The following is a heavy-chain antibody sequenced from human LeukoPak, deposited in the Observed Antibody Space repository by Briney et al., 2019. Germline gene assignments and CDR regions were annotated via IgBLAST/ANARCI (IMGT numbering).Heavy chain of an antibody. V-gene: IGHV4-59*01. J-gene: IGHJ2*01. D-gene: IGHD6-13*01. CDR2: IYYSGST. CDR1: GGSISSYY. CDR3: ARASGSWRWPGYFDL. Sequence: PSETLSLTCTVSGGSISSYYWSWIWQPPGKGLEWIGYIYYSGSTNYNPSLKSRVTISVDTSKNQFSLKLSSVTAADTAVYYCARASGSWRWPGYFDLWGRGTLVTVSS.